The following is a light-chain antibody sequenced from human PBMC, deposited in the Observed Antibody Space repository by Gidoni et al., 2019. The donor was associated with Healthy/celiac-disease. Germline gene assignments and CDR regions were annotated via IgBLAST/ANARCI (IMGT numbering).Light chain of an antibody. CDR3: QQYGSSPPRT. CDR2: GAS. CDR1: QSVSSSY. V-gene: IGKV3-20*01. Sequence: EIVLTQSPGTLSLSPGESATLSCRASQSVSSSYLAWYQQKPGQAPRLLIYGASSRATGIPDRFSGSGSGTDFTLTISRLEPEDFAVYYCQQYGSSPPRTFTQGTKVEIK. J-gene: IGKJ1*01.